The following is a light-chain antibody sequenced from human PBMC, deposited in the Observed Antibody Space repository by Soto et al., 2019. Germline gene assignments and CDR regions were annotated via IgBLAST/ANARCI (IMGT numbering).Light chain of an antibody. J-gene: IGKJ1*01. CDR2: AAS. V-gene: IGKV1-16*02. Sequence: DIQLTQSPSSLSASVGDRVTITCRVSQGISSYLAWFQQKPGKAPKSLIYAASSLQSGVPSKFSGSGSGTNFTLTISNLLPEDFATYYCQQYNSFPPTFGQGTKVDI. CDR1: QGISSY. CDR3: QQYNSFPPT.